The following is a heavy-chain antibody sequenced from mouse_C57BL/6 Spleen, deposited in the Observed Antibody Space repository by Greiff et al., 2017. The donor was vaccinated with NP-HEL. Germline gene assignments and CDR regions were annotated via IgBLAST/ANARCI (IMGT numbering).Heavy chain of an antibody. CDR1: GFTFSSYA. J-gene: IGHJ3*01. D-gene: IGHD1-1*01. CDR2: ISDGGSYT. V-gene: IGHV5-4*01. Sequence: EVQRVESGGGLVKPGGSLKLSCAASGFTFSSYAMSWVRQTPEKRLEWVATISDGGSYTYYPDNVKGRFTISRDNAKNNLYLQMSHLKSEDTAMYYCARGGDYGSSYWFAYWGQGTLVTVSA. CDR3: ARGGDYGSSYWFAY.